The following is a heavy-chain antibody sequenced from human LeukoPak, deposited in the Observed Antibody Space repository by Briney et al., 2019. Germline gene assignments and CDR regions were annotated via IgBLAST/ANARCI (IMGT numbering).Heavy chain of an antibody. D-gene: IGHD3-9*01. J-gene: IGHJ3*02. CDR3: ARDPRLADYDILTGYYSNSRYAFDI. CDR2: IYYSGST. Sequence: PSETLSLTCTVSGGSISSYYWSWIRQPPGKGLEWIGYIYYSGSTTYNPPLKSRVTISVDTSKNQFSLKLSSVTAADTAVYYCARDPRLADYDILTGYYSNSRYAFDIWGQGTMVTVSS. V-gene: IGHV4-59*12. CDR1: GGSISSYY.